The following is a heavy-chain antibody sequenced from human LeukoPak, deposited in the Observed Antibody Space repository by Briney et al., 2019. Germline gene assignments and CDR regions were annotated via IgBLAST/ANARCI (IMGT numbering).Heavy chain of an antibody. J-gene: IGHJ4*02. CDR1: GFTFSSHA. V-gene: IGHV3-23*01. CDR3: AKLGSQYSSSWHDY. CDR2: ISGGGDST. D-gene: IGHD6-13*01. Sequence: PGGSLRLSCAASGFTFSSHAMSWVRQAPGKGLEWVSVISGGGDSTHYADSVKGRFAISRDNSKNTVYLQMHSLRAEDTALYYCAKLGSQYSSSWHDYWGQGTLVTVSS.